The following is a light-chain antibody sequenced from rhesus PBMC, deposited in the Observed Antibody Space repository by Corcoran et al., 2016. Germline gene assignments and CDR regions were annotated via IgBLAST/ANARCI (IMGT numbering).Light chain of an antibody. CDR3: QHYYSNPRT. V-gene: IGKV1-25*01. Sequence: DIQMTQSPSSLSASVGDRVTITCRASQGITNDSAWYQQKPGETPTLRIYEATNLQSGIPSRFSGSGSGTDFTITISGLQSEGFATYYCQHYYSNPRTFGQVTKVEIK. CDR2: EAT. J-gene: IGKJ1*01. CDR1: QGITND.